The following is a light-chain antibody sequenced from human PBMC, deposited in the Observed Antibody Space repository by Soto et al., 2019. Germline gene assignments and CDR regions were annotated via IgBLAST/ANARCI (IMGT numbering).Light chain of an antibody. J-gene: IGLJ2*01. CDR3: SSYTSSSTLV. CDR1: SSDVGAYNY. V-gene: IGLV2-14*01. Sequence: QSALTQPASVSGSPGQSITISCTGTSSDVGAYNYVSWYQQHPAKAPKLIIYEVSNRPSGVSNRFSGSKSGNTASLTISGLQAEDEAHYYCSSYTSSSTLVFGGGTRSPS. CDR2: EVS.